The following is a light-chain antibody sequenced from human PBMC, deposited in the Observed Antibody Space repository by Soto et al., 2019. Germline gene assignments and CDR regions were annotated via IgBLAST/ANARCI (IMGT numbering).Light chain of an antibody. V-gene: IGLV2-14*01. J-gene: IGLJ2*01. CDR2: EVS. CDR3: SSYTSSSTVV. CDR1: TSDVGGYNY. Sequence: QSALPQPASGSGSPGHWITISGTGTTSDVGGYNYVSWYQQHPGKAPKLMIYEVSNRPSGVSNRFSGSKSGNTASLTISGLQAEDEADYYCSSYTSSSTVVFGGGTKLTVL.